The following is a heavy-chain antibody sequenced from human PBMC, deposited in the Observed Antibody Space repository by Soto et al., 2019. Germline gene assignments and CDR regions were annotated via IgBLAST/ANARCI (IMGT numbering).Heavy chain of an antibody. Sequence: GGSLRLSCAASGLTFSNYAMSWVRQAPGKGLEWVSAISSSGGNTYYADSVEGRFTISRDNSKDTLYLQMNSLRAEDTTVYYCWKIRPGQLVIAEYFDHWGQGTLVTVSS. CDR2: ISSSGGNT. CDR1: GLTFSNYA. V-gene: IGHV3-23*01. CDR3: WKIRPGQLVIAEYFDH. D-gene: IGHD6-13*01. J-gene: IGHJ1*01.